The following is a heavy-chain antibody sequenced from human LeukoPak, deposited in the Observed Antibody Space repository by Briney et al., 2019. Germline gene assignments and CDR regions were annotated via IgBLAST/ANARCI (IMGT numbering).Heavy chain of an antibody. CDR3: AREDYSNAFDY. J-gene: IGHJ4*02. D-gene: IGHD4-11*01. V-gene: IGHV3-21*01. Sequence: GGSLRLSCAASGFIFISYGINWVRQAPGKGLEWVSSISAGGTYIFYADSVKGRFTISRDNAKNSLYLQMNSLRAEDTAVHYCAREDYSNAFDYWGQGTLVTVSS. CDR1: GFIFISYG. CDR2: ISAGGTYI.